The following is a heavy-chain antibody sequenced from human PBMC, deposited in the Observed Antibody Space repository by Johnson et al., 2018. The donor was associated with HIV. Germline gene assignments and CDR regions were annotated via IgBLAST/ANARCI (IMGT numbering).Heavy chain of an antibody. CDR3: TPGPARIGLIRGI. V-gene: IGHV3-66*01. D-gene: IGHD2-15*01. Sequence: VQLVESGGGLVQPGGSLRLSCAASGFTFHAYGMHWVRQAPGQGLEWVSVIYSGGSTYYADSVKGRFTISRDNSKNTLYLQMNSLRAEDTAVYYCTPGPARIGLIRGIWGQGTMVTVSA. CDR2: IYSGGST. J-gene: IGHJ3*02. CDR1: GFTFHAYG.